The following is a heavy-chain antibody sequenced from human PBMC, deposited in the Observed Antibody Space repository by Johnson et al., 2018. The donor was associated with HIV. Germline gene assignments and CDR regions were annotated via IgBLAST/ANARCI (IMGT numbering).Heavy chain of an antibody. CDR1: GFTFSLYW. V-gene: IGHV3-7*05. CDR2: IKQDGSEN. CDR3: ARGTLAAFDI. Sequence: VQPVESGGGLVQPGGSLRLSSAASGFTFSLYWKSWVRQAPGKGLEWVANIKQDGSENYYVDSVKGRFTISRDNAKNSVYLQMNSLRAEDTAVYYCARGTLAAFDIWGQGTMVTVSS. D-gene: IGHD2-2*01. J-gene: IGHJ3*02.